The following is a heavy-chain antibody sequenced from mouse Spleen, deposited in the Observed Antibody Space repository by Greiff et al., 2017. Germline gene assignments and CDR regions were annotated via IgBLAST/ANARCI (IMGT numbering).Heavy chain of an antibody. V-gene: IGHV1-50*01. J-gene: IGHJ2*01. CDR1: GYTFTSYW. Sequence: QVQLKQSGAELVKPGASVKLSCKASGYTFTSYWMQWVKQRPGQGLEWIGEIDPSDSYTNYNQKFKGKATLTVDTSSSTAYMQLSSLTSEDSAVYYCARDSAGAFDYWGQGTTLTVSS. D-gene: IGHD3-2*01. CDR2: IDPSDSYT. CDR3: ARDSAGAFDY.